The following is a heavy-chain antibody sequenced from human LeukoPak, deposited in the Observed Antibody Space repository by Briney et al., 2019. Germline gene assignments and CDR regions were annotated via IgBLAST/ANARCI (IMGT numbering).Heavy chain of an antibody. Sequence: GRSLRLSCAASGLTFSSYSMNWVRQAPGKGLEWVSSISSSSNYIYYADSVKGRFTISRDNAKNSLYLQMNSLRVEDTAVYYCARARIVGATYVYYFDYWGQGTLVTVSS. J-gene: IGHJ4*02. CDR3: ARARIVGATYVYYFDY. CDR2: ISSSSNYI. V-gene: IGHV3-21*01. CDR1: GLTFSSYS. D-gene: IGHD1-26*01.